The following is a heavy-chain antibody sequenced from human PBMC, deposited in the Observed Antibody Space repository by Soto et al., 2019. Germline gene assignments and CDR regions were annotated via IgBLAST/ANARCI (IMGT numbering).Heavy chain of an antibody. CDR1: GGSISSSSYY. CDR2: IYYSGST. CDR3: ARCIAARPAEPYYYGMDV. V-gene: IGHV4-39*01. D-gene: IGHD6-6*01. J-gene: IGHJ6*02. Sequence: QLQLQESGPGLVKPSETLSLTCTVSGGSISSSSYYWGWIRQPPGKGLEWIGSIYYSGSTYYNPSLKSRVTISVDTSKNQFSLKLSSVTAADTAVYYCARCIAARPAEPYYYGMDVWGQGTTVTVSS.